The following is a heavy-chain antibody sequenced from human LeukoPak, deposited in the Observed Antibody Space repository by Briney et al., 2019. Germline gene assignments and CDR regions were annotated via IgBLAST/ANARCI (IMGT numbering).Heavy chain of an antibody. CDR3: ARQDHFWSGFAFDI. D-gene: IGHD3-3*01. V-gene: IGHV4-39*01. J-gene: IGHJ3*02. CDR1: GGSISSSSYY. CDR2: IYYSGST. Sequence: SETLSLTCTVSGGSISSSSYYWGWIRQPPGKGLEWIGSIYYSGSTYYNPSLKSRVTISVDTSKNQFSLKLSSVTAADTAVYYCARQDHFWSGFAFDIWGQGTTVTVSS.